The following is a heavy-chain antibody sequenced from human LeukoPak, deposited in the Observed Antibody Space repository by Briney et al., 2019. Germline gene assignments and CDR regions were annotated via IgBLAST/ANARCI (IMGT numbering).Heavy chain of an antibody. CDR2: ISGSGGST. D-gene: IGHD1-26*01. CDR3: AKSPGIVGATDWFDP. Sequence: AVAKEIKWVSAISGSGGSTYYADSVKGRFTISRDTSKNTLYLQTNSLRAEDTAVYYCAKSPGIVGATDWFDPWGQGTLVTVSS. J-gene: IGHJ5*02. V-gene: IGHV3-23*01.